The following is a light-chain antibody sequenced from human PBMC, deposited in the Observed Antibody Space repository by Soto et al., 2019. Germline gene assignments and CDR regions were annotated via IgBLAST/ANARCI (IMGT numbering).Light chain of an antibody. Sequence: DVQMTQSPSSVSASVGDRVTITCRASQNIGAWLVWYQQRPGKAPNLLIYAASNLQSGVPSRFSGTRSGTEFTLTISSLQPEDFATYYCQQSHSFPYTFGQGTKLEIK. V-gene: IGKV1-12*01. CDR2: AAS. CDR1: QNIGAW. CDR3: QQSHSFPYT. J-gene: IGKJ2*01.